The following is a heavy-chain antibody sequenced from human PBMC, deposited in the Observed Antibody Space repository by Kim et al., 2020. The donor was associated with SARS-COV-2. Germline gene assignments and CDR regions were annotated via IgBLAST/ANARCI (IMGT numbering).Heavy chain of an antibody. CDR3: AKYSSGWYYNY. J-gene: IGHJ4*02. Sequence: TSHADSVKGRFTISRDNSKNTLYLQMNSLRAEDTAVYYCAKYSSGWYYNYWGQGTLVTVSS. V-gene: IGHV3-23*01. CDR2: T. D-gene: IGHD6-19*01.